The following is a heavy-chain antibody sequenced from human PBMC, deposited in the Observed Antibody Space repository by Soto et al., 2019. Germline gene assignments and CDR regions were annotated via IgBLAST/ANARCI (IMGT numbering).Heavy chain of an antibody. CDR1: GFTFRTYW. V-gene: IGHV3-7*05. CDR3: ARDGSTSWYSYDYHGIDV. D-gene: IGHD5-18*01. Sequence: EVQLVESGGGLVQPGGSLRLSCGASGFTFRTYWLSWVRQVPGKGLEWVANINQDGSEKNYVDSVKGRFTISRDNAKNSLHLQTSSLRAEDTALYYWARDGSTSWYSYDYHGIDVWGQGTTVTVSS. J-gene: IGHJ6*02. CDR2: INQDGSEK.